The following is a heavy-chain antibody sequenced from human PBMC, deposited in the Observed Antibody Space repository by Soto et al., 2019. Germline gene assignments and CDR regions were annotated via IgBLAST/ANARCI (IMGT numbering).Heavy chain of an antibody. D-gene: IGHD2-21*02. CDR3: ARGPPRRVVTAASTHTDANYYYYGMDV. J-gene: IGHJ6*02. CDR1: GGTFSSYT. Sequence: ASVKVSCKASGGTFSSYTISWVRQAPGQGLEWMGRIIPILGIANYAQKFQGRVTITADKSTSTAYMELSSLRSEDTAVYYCARGPPRRVVTAASTHTDANYYYYGMDVWGQGTTVTVSS. V-gene: IGHV1-69*02. CDR2: IIPILGIA.